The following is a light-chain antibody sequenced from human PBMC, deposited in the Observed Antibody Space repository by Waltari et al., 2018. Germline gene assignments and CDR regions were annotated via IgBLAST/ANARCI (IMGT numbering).Light chain of an antibody. V-gene: IGKV3-20*01. CDR3: RHYVRLPAT. CDR1: QSVSRT. J-gene: IGKJ1*01. Sequence: IASTQSSGTLSSSPGEGATLSCRASQSVSRTLAWCQHKPGQAPRLLIYGTSNRATGIPDRLSASVSWTDFSLTISILEPEDVAVYFCRHYVRLPATFGQGTKVEIK. CDR2: GTS.